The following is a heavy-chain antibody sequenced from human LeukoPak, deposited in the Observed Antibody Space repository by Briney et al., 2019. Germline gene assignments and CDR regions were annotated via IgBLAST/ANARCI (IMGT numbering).Heavy chain of an antibody. D-gene: IGHD2-8*01. V-gene: IGHV3-23*01. Sequence: XGALRLSCAASGFTFSSYAMSGVRQAPGKGGEGVAAISGSGVLTYSAHSLHRRFTISTHNSKTPLYLQMNSLRAEDTAVYYCAKTPAYCPNGVCYTHAFDIWGPGTLVTVSS. CDR3: AKTPAYCPNGVCYTHAFDI. CDR2: ISGSGVLT. CDR1: GFTFSSYA. J-gene: IGHJ3*02.